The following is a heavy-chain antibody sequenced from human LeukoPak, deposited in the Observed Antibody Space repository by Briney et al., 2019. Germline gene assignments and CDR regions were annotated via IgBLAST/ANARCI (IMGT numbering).Heavy chain of an antibody. Sequence: ASVKVSCKASGYTVTSYAMHWVRQAPGQRLEWMGWINAGNGNTKYSQKFQGRVTITRDTSASTAYMELSSLRSEDTAVYYCASGAAGMRTFDYWGQGTLVTVSS. CDR3: ASGAAGMRTFDY. J-gene: IGHJ4*02. CDR2: INAGNGNT. CDR1: GYTVTSYA. D-gene: IGHD6-13*01. V-gene: IGHV1-3*01.